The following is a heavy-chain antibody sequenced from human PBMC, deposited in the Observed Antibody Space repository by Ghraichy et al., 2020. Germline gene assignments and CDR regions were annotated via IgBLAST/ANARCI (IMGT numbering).Heavy chain of an antibody. CDR2: ISSSSSTT. Sequence: GEYLNISCAASGFTFSSYSMNWVRQAPGKGLEWVSYISSSSSTTYNADSVKGRFTISRDNAKNSLYLQMNSLRDEDTAVYYCARDFGGSYWFDYWGQGTLVTVSS. V-gene: IGHV3-48*02. D-gene: IGHD1-26*01. CDR1: GFTFSSYS. CDR3: ARDFGGSYWFDY. J-gene: IGHJ4*02.